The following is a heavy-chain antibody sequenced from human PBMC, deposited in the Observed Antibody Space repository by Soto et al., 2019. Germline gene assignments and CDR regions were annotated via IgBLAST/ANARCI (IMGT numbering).Heavy chain of an antibody. CDR3: ARDHRIAARLSPWFGGSYYYYGMDV. D-gene: IGHD6-6*01. J-gene: IGHJ6*02. Sequence: ASVKVSCKASGYTFTSYYMHWVRQAPGQGLEWMGIINPSGGSTSYAQKFQGRVTMTRDTSTSTVYMELSSLRSEDTAVYYCARDHRIAARLSPWFGGSYYYYGMDVWGQGTTVTVSS. CDR1: GYTFTSYY. CDR2: INPSGGST. V-gene: IGHV1-46*01.